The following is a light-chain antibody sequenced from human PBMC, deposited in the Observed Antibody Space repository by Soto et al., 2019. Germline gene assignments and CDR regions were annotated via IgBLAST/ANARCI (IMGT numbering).Light chain of an antibody. CDR1: QSISSW. CDR3: QQYNSYPLT. J-gene: IGKJ4*01. V-gene: IGKV1-5*03. CDR2: KAS. Sequence: DIQMTQSPSTLSASVGDRVTITCRASQSISSWLAWYQQNPGKAPKLLIYKASSLESGVPSRFSGSGSGTDFTLTISSLQPDDFANYYCQQYNSYPLTFGGGTKVEIK.